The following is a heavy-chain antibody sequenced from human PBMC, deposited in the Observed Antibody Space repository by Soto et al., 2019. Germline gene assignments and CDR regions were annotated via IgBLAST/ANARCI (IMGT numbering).Heavy chain of an antibody. CDR2: ISAYNGNT. CDR1: GYTFTSYG. CDR3: AYRLRYFAGPPDY. D-gene: IGHD3-9*01. Sequence: ASVKVSCKASGYTFTSYGLSWVRQAPGQGLEWMGWISAYNGNTNYAQKLQGRVTMTTDKSTSTAYMELSSLRSEDTAVYYCAYRLRYFAGPPDYGGKEPLVPVSS. J-gene: IGHJ4*02. V-gene: IGHV1-18*01.